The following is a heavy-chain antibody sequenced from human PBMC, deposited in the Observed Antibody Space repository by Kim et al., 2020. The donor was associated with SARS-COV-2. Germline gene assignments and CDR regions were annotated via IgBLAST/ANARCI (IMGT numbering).Heavy chain of an antibody. J-gene: IGHJ4*02. V-gene: IGHV3-48*02. D-gene: IGHD3-10*01. CDR1: GFTFSSYS. CDR3: ASRGGITTIGGFDY. CDR2: ISSSSSTI. Sequence: GGSLRLSCAASGFTFSSYSMNWVRQAPGKGLEWVSYISSSSSTIDYADSVKGRFTISRDNAKNSLYLQMNSLRDEDTAVYYCASRGGITTIGGFDYWGQGTLVTVSS.